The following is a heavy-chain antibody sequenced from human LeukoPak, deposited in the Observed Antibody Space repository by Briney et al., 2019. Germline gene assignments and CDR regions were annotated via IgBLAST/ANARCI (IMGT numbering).Heavy chain of an antibody. CDR1: GFTFSSSA. V-gene: IGHV3-23*01. CDR2: MSAGGSST. J-gene: IGHJ4*02. Sequence: PGGSLRLSCAASGFTFSSSAMSWVRQAPGKGLEWVSAMSAGGSSTWYADSVKGRLTISRDNSKNTLFLQMNSLRAEDTAVYYCAKDLYDSSGSRYDYWGQGTLVTVSS. CDR3: AKDLYDSSGSRYDY. D-gene: IGHD3-22*01.